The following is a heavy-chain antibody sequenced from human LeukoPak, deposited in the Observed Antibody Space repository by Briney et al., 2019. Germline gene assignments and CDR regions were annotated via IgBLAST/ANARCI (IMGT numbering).Heavy chain of an antibody. CDR1: GFTVSSNY. Sequence: GGSLRLSCAASGFTVSSNYMSWVRQAPGKGLEWVSVIYSGGSTCYADSVKARFTISRDNSKNTLYLQMNSLRAEDTAVYYCAKGLWGCTNGVCYTELDYWGQGTLVTVSS. J-gene: IGHJ4*02. CDR3: AKGLWGCTNGVCYTELDY. V-gene: IGHV3-53*01. D-gene: IGHD2-8*01. CDR2: IYSGGST.